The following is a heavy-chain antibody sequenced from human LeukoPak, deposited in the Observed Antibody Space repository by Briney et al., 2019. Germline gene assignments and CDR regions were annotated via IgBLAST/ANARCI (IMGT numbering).Heavy chain of an antibody. D-gene: IGHD7-27*01. CDR2: TSYDGSNK. CDR3: ARRPDSLGAFDI. J-gene: IGHJ3*02. V-gene: IGHV3-30-3*01. CDR1: GFTFSSYV. Sequence: GRSLRLSCAASGFTFSSYVMHWVRQAPGKGLEWVAVTSYDGSNKYYADSVKGRFTISRDNSKNTLYLQMNSLRTEDTAVYYCARRPDSLGAFDIWGQGTMVTVSS.